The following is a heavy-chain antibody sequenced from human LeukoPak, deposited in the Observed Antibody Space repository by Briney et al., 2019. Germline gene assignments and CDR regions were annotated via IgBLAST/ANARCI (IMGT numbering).Heavy chain of an antibody. Sequence: SETLSLTCTVSGGSISSSNWWSWVRQPPGKGLEWIGEIYHSGSTNYNPSLKSRVTISVDKSKNQFSLKLSSVTAADTAVYYCARVDVDERGYSYGYDYWGQGTLVTVSS. D-gene: IGHD5-18*01. CDR3: ARVDVDERGYSYGYDY. CDR2: IYHSGST. J-gene: IGHJ4*02. V-gene: IGHV4-4*02. CDR1: GGSISSSNW.